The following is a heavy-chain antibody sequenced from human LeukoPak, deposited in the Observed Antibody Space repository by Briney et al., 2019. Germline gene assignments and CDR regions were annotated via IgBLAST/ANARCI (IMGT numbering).Heavy chain of an antibody. CDR1: GGSMSSFY. V-gene: IGHV4-59*01. CDR3: ARTKAAAAHFDF. J-gene: IGHJ4*02. D-gene: IGHD6-13*01. CDR2: IYYSGST. Sequence: KPSETLSLTCTVSGGSMSSFYWSWIRQPPGKGLEWIGYIYYSGSTNYNPSLKSRVTISIDTSKNQFSLKLSSVTAADTAVYYCARTKAAAAHFDFWGQGALVTVSS.